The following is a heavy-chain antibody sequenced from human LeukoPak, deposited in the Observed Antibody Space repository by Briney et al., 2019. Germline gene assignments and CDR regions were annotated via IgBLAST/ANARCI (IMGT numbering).Heavy chain of an antibody. D-gene: IGHD3-22*01. CDR1: GYTFTSNA. CDR3: ARDGNESGYYYGYYYYGMDV. CDR2: ISAYNGNT. V-gene: IGHV1-18*01. J-gene: IGHJ6*02. Sequence: GASVKVSCKASGYTFTSNAMNWVRQAPGQGLEWMGWISAYNGNTNYAQKLQGRVTMTTDTSTSTAYMELRSLRSDDTAVYYCARDGNESGYYYGYYYYGMDVWGQGTTVTVSS.